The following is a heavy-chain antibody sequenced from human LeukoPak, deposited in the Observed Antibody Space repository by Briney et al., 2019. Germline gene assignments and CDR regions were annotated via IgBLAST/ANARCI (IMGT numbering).Heavy chain of an antibody. D-gene: IGHD3-10*01. Sequence: TGGSLRLSCAASGFIFSSYNMNWVRQAPGKGLEWVSYISSSSSTIYYADSVKGRFTISRDNPKNSLYLQMNSLRVEDTAVYYCAREARFGELSLNYWGQGTLVTVSS. CDR3: AREARFGELSLNY. CDR1: GFIFSSYN. V-gene: IGHV3-48*04. J-gene: IGHJ4*02. CDR2: ISSSSSTI.